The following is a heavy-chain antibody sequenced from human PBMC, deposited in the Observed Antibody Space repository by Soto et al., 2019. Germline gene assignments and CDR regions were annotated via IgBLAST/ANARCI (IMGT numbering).Heavy chain of an antibody. D-gene: IGHD2-15*01. CDR1: GFTFSSYA. CDR2: ISYDGSNK. J-gene: IGHJ3*02. CDR3: AREPGELVVAGVVEAFDI. V-gene: IGHV3-30-3*01. Sequence: QVQLVESGGGVVQPGRSLRLSCAASGFTFSSYAMHWVRQAPGKGLEWVAVISYDGSNKYYADSVKGRFTISRDNSKNTLYLQMNSLGAEDTAVYYCAREPGELVVAGVVEAFDIWGQGTMVTVSS.